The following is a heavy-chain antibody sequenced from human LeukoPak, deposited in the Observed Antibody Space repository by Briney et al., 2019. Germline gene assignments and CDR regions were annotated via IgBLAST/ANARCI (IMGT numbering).Heavy chain of an antibody. CDR2: ISDKNINI. D-gene: IGHD3-16*01. J-gene: IGHJ4*02. Sequence: GGSLRLSCAASGLSFSNFGFHWARQAPGKGLEWVSYISDKNINIHYADSVKARFTISRDNAKNSLFLQMNSLRAEDPAGYFCVTDWPVWWGQETLVTVSS. CDR3: VTDWPVW. CDR1: GLSFSNFG. V-gene: IGHV3-48*01.